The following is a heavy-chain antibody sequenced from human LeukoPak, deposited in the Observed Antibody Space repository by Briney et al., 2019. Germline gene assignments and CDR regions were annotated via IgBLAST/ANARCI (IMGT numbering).Heavy chain of an antibody. J-gene: IGHJ4*02. CDR2: IKQDGSEK. CDR1: GFAFTSYW. CDR3: ATSRSFDY. D-gene: IGHD6-6*01. V-gene: IGHV3-7*01. Sequence: PEGSLRLSCAASGFAFTSYWMSWVRQAPGKGLEWVANIKQDGSEKYYVDSVKGRFTISRDNAKNSLYLQMNSLSAEDTAVYYCATSRSFDYWGQGTLVTVSS.